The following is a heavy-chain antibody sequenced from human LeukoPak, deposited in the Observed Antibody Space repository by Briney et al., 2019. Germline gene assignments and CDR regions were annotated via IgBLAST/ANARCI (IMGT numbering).Heavy chain of an antibody. CDR1: GFTFDDYA. Sequence: GGSLRLSCTASGFTFDDYAMHWVRQAPGKGLEWVSGITWNSGSIDYADSVKGRFTISRDNAKNLLYLQMNSLRAEDTAVYYCARDGQVPGAINYYNMDVWGKGTTVTVSS. CDR2: ITWNSGSI. CDR3: ARDGQVPGAINYYNMDV. V-gene: IGHV3-9*01. D-gene: IGHD2-2*02. J-gene: IGHJ6*03.